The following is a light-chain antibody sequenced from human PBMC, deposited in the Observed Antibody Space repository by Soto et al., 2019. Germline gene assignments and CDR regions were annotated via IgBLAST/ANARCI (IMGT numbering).Light chain of an antibody. J-gene: IGKJ5*01. CDR1: QSIRNY. CDR2: AAS. Sequence: DIQMTQSPSSLSASVGDRVTITCRASQSIRNYLNWYQWKPGKAPKVLIYAASSLQSGVPSRFSGSGSGTDFTLTISSLQPEDFATYFCQQSYSTPSFGPGTRLEIK. CDR3: QQSYSTPS. V-gene: IGKV1-39*01.